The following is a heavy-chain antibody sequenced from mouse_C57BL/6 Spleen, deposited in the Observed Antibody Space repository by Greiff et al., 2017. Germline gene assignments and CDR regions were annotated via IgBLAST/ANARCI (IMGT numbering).Heavy chain of an antibody. CDR3: TREDLYAMDY. J-gene: IGHJ4*01. Sequence: VQLQQSGAELVRPGASVTLSCKASGYTFTDYEMHWVKQTPVHGLEWIGAIDPETGGTAYNQKFKGKAILTADKSSSPAYMELRSLTSEDSAVYYCTREDLYAMDYWGQGTSVTVSS. CDR1: GYTFTDYE. V-gene: IGHV1-15*01. CDR2: IDPETGGT.